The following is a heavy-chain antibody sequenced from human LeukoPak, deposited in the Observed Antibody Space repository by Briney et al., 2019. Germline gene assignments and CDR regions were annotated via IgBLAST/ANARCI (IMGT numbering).Heavy chain of an antibody. Sequence: GGSLRLSCAASGFTFSSYSMNWVRQAPGKGLEWVSSIGSRSSYIYYADSVEGRFTISRDNAKNSLYLQMNSLRAEDTAVYYCAPAIYGGNSVAYWGQGTLVTVSS. CDR2: IGSRSSYI. CDR3: APAIYGGNSVAY. V-gene: IGHV3-21*01. CDR1: GFTFSSYS. D-gene: IGHD4-23*01. J-gene: IGHJ4*02.